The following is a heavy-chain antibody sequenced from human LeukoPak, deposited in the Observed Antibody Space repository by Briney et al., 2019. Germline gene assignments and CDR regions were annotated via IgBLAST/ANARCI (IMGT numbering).Heavy chain of an antibody. J-gene: IGHJ3*01. Sequence: SVKVSSKASGGTFSSYAITWVRQAPGQGLEWMGRIIPILGIPNYAQKFQGRVTITADKSTSTAYMELSSLRSEDTAVYYCARDALPRDDVFDLCGEGTMVTVSS. CDR1: GGTFSSYA. D-gene: IGHD1-26*01. V-gene: IGHV1-69*04. CDR3: ARDALPRDDVFDL. CDR2: IIPILGIP.